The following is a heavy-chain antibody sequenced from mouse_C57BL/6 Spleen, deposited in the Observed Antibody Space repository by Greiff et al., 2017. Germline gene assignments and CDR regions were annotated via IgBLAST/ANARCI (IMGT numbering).Heavy chain of an antibody. J-gene: IGHJ3*01. CDR1: GFNIKDYY. CDR3: ARSGDYGYGVGAY. CDR2: IDPADGDT. D-gene: IGHD2-2*01. V-gene: IGHV14-2*01. Sequence: EVKLMESGAELVKPGASVKLSCTASGFNIKDYYMHWVKQRTDKGLEWIGRIDPADGDTKYAPKFKGKATITVDTASNTAYLQLSSLTSEDTAVYYCARSGDYGYGVGAYWGQGTLVTVSA.